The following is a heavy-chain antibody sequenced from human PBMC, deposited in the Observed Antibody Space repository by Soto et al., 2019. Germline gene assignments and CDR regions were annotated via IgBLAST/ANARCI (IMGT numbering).Heavy chain of an antibody. Sequence: SETLSLTCTVSGGSISSYYWSWIRQPPGKGLEWIGYIYYSGSTNYNPSLKGRVTISVDTSKNQFSLKLSSVTAADTAVYYCARDVTMVRGATRGMDVWGQGTTVTVSS. J-gene: IGHJ6*02. CDR2: IYYSGST. CDR1: GGSISSYY. V-gene: IGHV4-59*01. CDR3: ARDVTMVRGATRGMDV. D-gene: IGHD3-10*01.